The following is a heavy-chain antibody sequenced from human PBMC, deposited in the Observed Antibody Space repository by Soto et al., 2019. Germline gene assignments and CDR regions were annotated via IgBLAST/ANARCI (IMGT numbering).Heavy chain of an antibody. CDR3: AQTLGLAAAGPGRFDL. CDR1: GGSVSSGNYY. Sequence: SETLSLTCTVSGGSVSSGNYYWSWIRQPPGKGLEWIGYFYYTGSINYNPSLKSRVTIFIDASKNQFSLTLYSVTAADTAVYYCAQTLGLAAAGPGRFDLWGRGTLVTVSS. D-gene: IGHD6-25*01. V-gene: IGHV4-61*01. J-gene: IGHJ2*01. CDR2: FYYTGSI.